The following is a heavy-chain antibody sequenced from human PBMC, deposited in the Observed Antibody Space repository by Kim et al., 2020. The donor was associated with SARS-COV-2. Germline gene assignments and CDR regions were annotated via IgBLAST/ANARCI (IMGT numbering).Heavy chain of an antibody. Sequence: GESLKISCKGSGYSFSMYWIAWVRQMPGKGLEWMGIIYPGDSDTRYSPSFQGQVTISADTSISTAYLQWSSLKASDTAVYYCARHDIVWLGALSNWTPAEFWSQRTLVTVSS. CDR1: GYSFSMYW. J-gene: IGHJ4*02. CDR3: ARHDIVWLGALSNWTPAEF. CDR2: IYPGDSDT. D-gene: IGHD3-10*01. V-gene: IGHV5-51*01.